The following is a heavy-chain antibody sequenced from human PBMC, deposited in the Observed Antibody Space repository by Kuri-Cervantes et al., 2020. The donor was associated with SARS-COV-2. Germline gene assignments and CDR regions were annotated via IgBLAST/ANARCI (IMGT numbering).Heavy chain of an antibody. V-gene: IGHV3-30-3*01. J-gene: IGHJ5*02. D-gene: IGHD2-2*01. Sequence: LSLTCAASGFTFSSYAMHWVRQAPGKGLEWVAVISYDGSNKYYADSVKGRFTIPRDNSKNTLYLQMNSLRAEDTAVYYCARDLHCSSTSCYSPWFDPWGQGTLVTVSS. CDR3: ARDLHCSSTSCYSPWFDP. CDR1: GFTFSSYA. CDR2: ISYDGSNK.